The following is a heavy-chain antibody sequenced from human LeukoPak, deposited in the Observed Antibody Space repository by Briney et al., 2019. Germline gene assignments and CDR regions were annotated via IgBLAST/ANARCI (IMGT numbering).Heavy chain of an antibody. V-gene: IGHV1-69-2*01. D-gene: IGHD5-24*01. CDR1: EYTFTASS. CDR3: ARVRDPRLYYFDY. J-gene: IGHJ4*02. Sequence: ASVKISCKVSEYTFTASSMNWLHQPPGKGLEWRGLVDPEDGETIYAEKFQGRVTITADTSTDTAYMELSSLRSEDTAVYYCARVRDPRLYYFDYWGQGTLVTVSS. CDR2: VDPEDGET.